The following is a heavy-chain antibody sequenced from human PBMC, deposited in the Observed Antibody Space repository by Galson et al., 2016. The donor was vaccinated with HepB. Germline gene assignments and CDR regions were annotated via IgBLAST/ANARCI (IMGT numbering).Heavy chain of an antibody. D-gene: IGHD3-3*01. CDR1: GYSFTSYY. V-gene: IGHV1-46*01. CDR2: INPSGGSI. J-gene: IGHJ4*02. CDR3: ARDLEGWEQPAYYFDY. Sequence: SVKVSCKASGYSFTSYYMHWVRQAPGQGLEWMGIINPSGGSISYAQKFQGRVTMTRDTSTSTVYMELSSLRSEDTAVYYCARDLEGWEQPAYYFDYWGQGTLVTVSS.